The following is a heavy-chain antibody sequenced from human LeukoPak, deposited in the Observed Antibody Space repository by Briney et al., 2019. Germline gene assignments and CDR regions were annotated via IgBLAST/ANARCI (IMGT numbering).Heavy chain of an antibody. CDR2: IYYSGST. CDR3: ARDGYYYDSSPYYYFDH. Sequence: SETLSLTCTVSGGSISSYYWSWIRQPPGKGLEWIGYIYYSGSTNYNPSLKSRVTMSVDTSKNQFSLKLSSVTAADTAVYYCARDGYYYDSSPYYYFDHWGQGTLVTVSS. D-gene: IGHD3-22*01. J-gene: IGHJ4*02. V-gene: IGHV4-59*12. CDR1: GGSISSYY.